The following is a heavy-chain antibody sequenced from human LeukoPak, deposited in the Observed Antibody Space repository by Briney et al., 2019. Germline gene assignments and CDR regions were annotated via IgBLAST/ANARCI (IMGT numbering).Heavy chain of an antibody. CDR2: IKSDGSDT. CDR1: GFTFNTYW. Sequence: GGSLRLSCAASGFTFNTYWMHWVRQAPGKGLVWVSRIKSDGSDTTYADSVKGRFTISRDNAKNTLYLEMNSLRAEDTAVYYCARDRSYSFDYRGQGTLVTVSS. CDR3: ARDRSYSFDY. J-gene: IGHJ4*02. V-gene: IGHV3-74*01. D-gene: IGHD1-26*01.